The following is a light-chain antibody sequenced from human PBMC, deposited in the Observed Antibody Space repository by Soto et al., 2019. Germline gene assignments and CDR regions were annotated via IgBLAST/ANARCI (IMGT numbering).Light chain of an antibody. J-gene: IGKJ1*01. CDR3: QHSYSTRT. Sequence: DIQMTQSPSSLSGSIGDRVTISCRASQDIGAYVNWYQHKQGKAPRVLMYAASNLKSGVPPRFSGSGVGRDLTLTISDLQPEDFATYYCQHSYSTRTFGQGTKVERK. V-gene: IGKV1-39*01. CDR1: QDIGAY. CDR2: AAS.